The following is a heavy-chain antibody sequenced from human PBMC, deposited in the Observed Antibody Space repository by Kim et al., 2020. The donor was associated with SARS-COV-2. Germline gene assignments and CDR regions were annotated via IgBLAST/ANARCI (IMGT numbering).Heavy chain of an antibody. J-gene: IGHJ2*01. Sequence: GGSLRLSCAASGFTFSSYWMHWVRQAPGKGLVWVSRINSDGSSTSYADSVKGRFTISRDNAKNTLYLQMNSLRAEDTAVYYCARGDYYDSSGYYWYFDLWGRGTLVTVSS. V-gene: IGHV3-74*01. CDR1: GFTFSSYW. D-gene: IGHD3-22*01. CDR3: ARGDYYDSSGYYWYFDL. CDR2: INSDGSST.